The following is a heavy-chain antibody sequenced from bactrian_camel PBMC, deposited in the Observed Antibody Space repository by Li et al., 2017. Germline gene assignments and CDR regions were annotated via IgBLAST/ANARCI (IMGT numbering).Heavy chain of an antibody. Sequence: VQLVESGGGLVQPGGSLRLSCAVSGFTFSNYWMYWVRQAPGKGLEWVSTISYGGGTTYYADSVKGRFTISRDNAKNTVYLQMNSLKSEDTALYYCARDFADWTSFDYWCQGTQVTVS. J-gene: IGHJ6*01. CDR2: ISYGGGTT. CDR3: ARDFADWTSFDY. CDR1: GFTFSNYW. D-gene: IGHD8*01. V-gene: IGHV3S1*01.